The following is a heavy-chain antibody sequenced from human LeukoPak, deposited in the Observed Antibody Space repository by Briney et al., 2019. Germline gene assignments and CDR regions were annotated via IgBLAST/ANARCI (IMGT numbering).Heavy chain of an antibody. CDR2: IYYSGRT. D-gene: IGHD4-11*01. Sequence: SSETLSLTCTVFGGSISSDYWSWIRQPPGKGLEWIGYIYYSGRTYYNPSLKSRITISVDTSKNQFSLKLSSVTAADTAVYYCARGFYSPHYWGQGTLVCVSS. J-gene: IGHJ4*02. CDR3: ARGFYSPHY. CDR1: GGSISSDY. V-gene: IGHV4-59*01.